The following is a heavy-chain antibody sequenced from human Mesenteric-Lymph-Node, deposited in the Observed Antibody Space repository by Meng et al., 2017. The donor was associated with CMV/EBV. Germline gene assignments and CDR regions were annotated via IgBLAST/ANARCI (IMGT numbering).Heavy chain of an antibody. V-gene: IGHV1-2*02. Sequence: ASVKVSCKASGYTFTGYYMHWVRQAPGQGLEWMGWINPNSGGTNYAQKFQGRVTMTSDTSISAAYMELSRLTSDDTAIYYCARIIPYDYGDEDFWGQGTLVTVSS. CDR2: INPNSGGT. D-gene: IGHD4/OR15-4a*01. CDR1: GYTFTGYY. CDR3: ARIIPYDYGDEDF. J-gene: IGHJ4*02.